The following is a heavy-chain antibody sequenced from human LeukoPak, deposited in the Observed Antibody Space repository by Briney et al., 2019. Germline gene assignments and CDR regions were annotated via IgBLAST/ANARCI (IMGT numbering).Heavy chain of an antibody. V-gene: IGHV4-61*02. CDR3: ARDAGYNHRFDY. CDR2: IYTSGST. Sequence: SETLSLTCTVSGGSISSGSYYWSWIRQPAGTGLEWIGRIYTSGSTNYNPSLKSRVTISVDTSKNQFSLKLSSVTAADTAVYYCARDAGYNHRFDYWGQGTLVTVSS. D-gene: IGHD5-24*01. J-gene: IGHJ4*02. CDR1: GGSISSGSYY.